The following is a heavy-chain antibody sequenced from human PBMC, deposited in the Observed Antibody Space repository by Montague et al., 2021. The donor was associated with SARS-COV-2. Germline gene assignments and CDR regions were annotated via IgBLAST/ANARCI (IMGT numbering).Heavy chain of an antibody. Sequence: SETLSLTCTVSGGSISSSSYYWGWIRQPPGKGLEWIGEINHSGSTNYNPSLKSRVTISVDTSKNQFSLKLSSVTAADTAVYYCAGGFDYWGQGTLVTVSS. V-gene: IGHV4-39*07. CDR1: GGSISSSSYY. J-gene: IGHJ4*02. CDR3: AGGFDY. CDR2: INHSGST.